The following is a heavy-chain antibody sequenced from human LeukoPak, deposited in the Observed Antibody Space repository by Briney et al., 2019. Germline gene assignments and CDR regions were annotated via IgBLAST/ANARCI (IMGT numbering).Heavy chain of an antibody. J-gene: IGHJ4*02. Sequence: GGSLRLSCSASGFSIRSYWMNWVRQAPGKGLEWVANIKPDGSDQYYVDSVKGRFTISRDNAKNSLYLQMNSLRAEDPAVYYCARENFQYWAQGTLVTVSS. CDR3: ARENFQY. CDR1: GFSIRSYW. V-gene: IGHV3-7*04. CDR2: IKPDGSDQ.